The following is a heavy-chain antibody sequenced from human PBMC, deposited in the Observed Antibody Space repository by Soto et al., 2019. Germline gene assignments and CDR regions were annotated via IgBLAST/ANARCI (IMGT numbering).Heavy chain of an antibody. CDR1: EFTFSNYG. J-gene: IGHJ6*02. CDR3: ARDDEYSGNGMDV. Sequence: QVQLVESGGGVGQPGRSLRLSCAASEFTFSNYGMHWVRQAPGKRLEWVAVILNDGSNRYHADSVKDRFTISRDNSKNTLYLQMNSLRAEDTAVYYCARDDEYSGNGMDVWGQGTTVTVS. V-gene: IGHV3-33*01. D-gene: IGHD3-10*01. CDR2: ILNDGSNR.